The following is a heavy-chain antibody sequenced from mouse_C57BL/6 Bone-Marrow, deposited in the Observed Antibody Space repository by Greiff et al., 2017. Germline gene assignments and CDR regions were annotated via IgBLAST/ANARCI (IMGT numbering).Heavy chain of an antibody. CDR2: IDPEDGDT. V-gene: IGHV14-1*01. D-gene: IGHD1-1*02. CDR3: TTLYGLLTGFAY. CDR1: GFNITDYY. Sequence: VQLQQFGAELVRPGASVTLSCTASGFNITDYYMHWVKQRPDHGLEWIGRIDPEDGDTEYAPKFQGKATMTAYTSSNTAYLQLSSLTSEDTAVYYCTTLYGLLTGFAYWGQGTLVTVSA. J-gene: IGHJ3*01.